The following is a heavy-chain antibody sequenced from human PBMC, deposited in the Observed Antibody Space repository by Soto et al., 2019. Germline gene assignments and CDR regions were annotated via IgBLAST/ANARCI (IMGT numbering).Heavy chain of an antibody. Sequence: WASVKVSCKASGYTFTSYDINWVRQATGQGLEWMGWMNPNSGNTGYAQKFQGRVTMTRNTSISTAYMGLSSLRSEDTAVYYCARGHGVVVISWFDPWGQGTLVTVSS. J-gene: IGHJ5*02. V-gene: IGHV1-8*01. CDR3: ARGHGVVVISWFDP. CDR1: GYTFTSYD. CDR2: MNPNSGNT. D-gene: IGHD3-22*01.